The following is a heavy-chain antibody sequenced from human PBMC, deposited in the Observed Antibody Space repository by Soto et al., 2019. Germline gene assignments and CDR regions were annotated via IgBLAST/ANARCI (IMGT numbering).Heavy chain of an antibody. V-gene: IGHV3-30*18. J-gene: IGHJ4*02. Sequence: GGSLRLSCAASGFTFSSYGMHWVRQAPGKGLEWVAVISYDGSNKYYADSVKGRFTISRDDSKNTLYLQMNSLRAEDTAVYYCAKLLLWFGEYPKALDYWGQGTLVTVSS. D-gene: IGHD3-10*01. CDR2: ISYDGSNK. CDR1: GFTFSSYG. CDR3: AKLLLWFGEYPKALDY.